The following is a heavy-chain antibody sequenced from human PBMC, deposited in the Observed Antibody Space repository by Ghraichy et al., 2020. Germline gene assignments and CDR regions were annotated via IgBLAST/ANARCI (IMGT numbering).Heavy chain of an antibody. J-gene: IGHJ1*01. CDR1: GFSLSTSGVG. CDR2: IYWDDDK. CDR3: AHRLGGNSPGYFQH. Sequence: SGPTLVKPTQTLTLTCTFSGFSLSTSGVGVGWIRQPPGKALEWLALIYWDDDKRYSPSLKSRLTITKDTSKNQVVLTMTNMDPVDTATYYCAHRLGGNSPGYFQHWGQGTLVTVSS. D-gene: IGHD4-23*01. V-gene: IGHV2-5*02.